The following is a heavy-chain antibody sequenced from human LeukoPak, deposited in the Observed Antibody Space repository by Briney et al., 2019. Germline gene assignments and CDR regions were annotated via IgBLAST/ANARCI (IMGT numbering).Heavy chain of an antibody. CDR2: ISGSGGST. CDR1: GFTFSSYA. Sequence: AGSLRLSCAASGFTFSSYAMSWLRQAPGKGLKGVSAISGSGGSTYYADSVKGRFTISRDNSKNTLYLQMNSLRAEDTAVYYCAKYQGYSSSWLGPFFDYWGQGTLVTVSS. CDR3: AKYQGYSSSWLGPFFDY. V-gene: IGHV3-23*01. J-gene: IGHJ4*02. D-gene: IGHD6-13*01.